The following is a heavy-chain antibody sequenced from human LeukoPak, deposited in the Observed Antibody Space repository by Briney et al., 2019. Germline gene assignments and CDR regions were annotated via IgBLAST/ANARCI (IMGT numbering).Heavy chain of an antibody. J-gene: IGHJ4*02. CDR3: ARAYSGYESSFDY. D-gene: IGHD5-12*01. V-gene: IGHV1-8*03. Sequence: ASVKVSCKASGYTFTSYDINWVRQATGQGLEWMGWMNPNSGNTGYAQKFQGRVTITRNTSISTAYMELSSLRSEDTAVYYCARAYSGYESSFDYWGQGTLVTVSS. CDR1: GYTFTSYD. CDR2: MNPNSGNT.